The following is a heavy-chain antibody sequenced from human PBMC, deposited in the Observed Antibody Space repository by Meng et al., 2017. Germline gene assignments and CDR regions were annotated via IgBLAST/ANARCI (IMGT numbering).Heavy chain of an antibody. V-gene: IGHV3-30-3*01. CDR1: GFTFSSYA. Sequence: QVQLVESGGGVVQPGRSLRLSCAASGFTFSSYAMHWVRQAPGKGLEWVTVISYDGSNKYYAGSVKGRFTISRDNSKNTLYLQMNSLKPEDTAVYYCATDPAGDSYSRLWGQGTLVTVSS. D-gene: IGHD5-18*01. CDR3: ATDPAGDSYSRL. CDR2: ISYDGSNK. J-gene: IGHJ4*02.